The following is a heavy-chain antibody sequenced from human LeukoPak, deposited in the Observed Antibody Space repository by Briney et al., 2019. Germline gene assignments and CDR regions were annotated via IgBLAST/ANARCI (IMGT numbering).Heavy chain of an antibody. CDR1: GGSISSGSYY. V-gene: IGHV4-61*02. Sequence: SETLSLTCTVSGGSISSGSYYWSWIRQPAGKGLEWIGRIYTSGSTNYNPSLKSRVTISVDTSKNQFSLKLSSVTAADTAVYYCAREATQPLYYFDYWGQGTLVTVSS. J-gene: IGHJ4*02. D-gene: IGHD1-1*01. CDR2: IYTSGST. CDR3: AREATQPLYYFDY.